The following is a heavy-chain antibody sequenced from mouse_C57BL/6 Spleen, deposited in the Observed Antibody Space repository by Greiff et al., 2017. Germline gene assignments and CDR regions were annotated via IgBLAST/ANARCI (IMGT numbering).Heavy chain of an antibody. CDR1: GYTFTSYW. Sequence: QVQLQQPGAELVRPGSSVKLSCKASGYTFTSYWMDWVKQRPGQGLEWIGNIYPSDSETHYNQKFKDKATLTVDKSSSTAYMQLSSRTSEDSAVYYSARWKTYYGSLLGMDYWGQGTSVTVSS. V-gene: IGHV1-61*01. J-gene: IGHJ4*01. CDR3: ARWKTYYGSLLGMDY. CDR2: IYPSDSET. D-gene: IGHD1-1*01.